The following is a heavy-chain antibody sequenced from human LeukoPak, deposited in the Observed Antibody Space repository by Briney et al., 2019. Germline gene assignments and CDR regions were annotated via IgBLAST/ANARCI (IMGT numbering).Heavy chain of an antibody. Sequence: ASVKVSCKASGGTCSSYAISWVRQAPGQGLEWMGGIIPIFGTANYAQKFQGRVTITADESTSTAYMELSSLRSEDTAVYYCASLGSDVDTAMALGNWFDPWGQGTLVTVSS. CDR3: ASLGSDVDTAMALGNWFDP. D-gene: IGHD5-18*01. J-gene: IGHJ5*02. CDR2: IIPIFGTA. V-gene: IGHV1-69*13. CDR1: GGTCSSYA.